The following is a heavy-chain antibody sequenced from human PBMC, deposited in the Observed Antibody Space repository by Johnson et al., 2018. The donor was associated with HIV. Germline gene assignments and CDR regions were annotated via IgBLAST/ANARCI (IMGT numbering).Heavy chain of an antibody. V-gene: IGHV3-7*05. CDR1: GFTFSTYW. CDR3: ARAGYGGNYAFDI. D-gene: IGHD4-23*01. CDR2: IKQDGSEK. Sequence: EVQLVESGGGLVQPGGSLRLSCAASGFTFSTYWMSWVRQAPGKGLEWVANIKQDGSEKYYVDSVKGRFTISRDNAKNSLYLQMNSLRAEDTAVYYCARAGYGGNYAFDIWGQGTMVTVSS. J-gene: IGHJ3*02.